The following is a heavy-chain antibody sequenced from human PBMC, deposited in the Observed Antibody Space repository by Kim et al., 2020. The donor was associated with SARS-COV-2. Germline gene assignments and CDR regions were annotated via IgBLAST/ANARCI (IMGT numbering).Heavy chain of an antibody. Sequence: GGSLRLSCAASGFTVSSNYMSWVRQAPGKGLEWVSVIYSGGSTYYADSVKGRFTISRDNSKNTLYLQMNSLRAEDTAVYYCATREGAAAGTSGGYFDYWGQGTLVTVPS. CDR3: ATREGAAAGTSGGYFDY. CDR1: GFTVSSNY. J-gene: IGHJ4*02. CDR2: IYSGGST. D-gene: IGHD6-13*01. V-gene: IGHV3-53*01.